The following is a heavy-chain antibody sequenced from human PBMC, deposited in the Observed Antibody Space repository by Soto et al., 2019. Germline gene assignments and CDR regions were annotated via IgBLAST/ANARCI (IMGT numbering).Heavy chain of an antibody. D-gene: IGHD2-2*01. Sequence: SVKVSCKASGGTFSSYAISWVRQAPGQGLEWMGGIIPIFGTANYAQKFQGRVTITADESTSTAYMELSSLRSEDTAVYYCARVDCSSTSGKLGEYYYYGMDVWGQGTTVTVSS. CDR1: GGTFSSYA. CDR3: ARVDCSSTSGKLGEYYYYGMDV. V-gene: IGHV1-69*13. J-gene: IGHJ6*02. CDR2: IIPIFGTA.